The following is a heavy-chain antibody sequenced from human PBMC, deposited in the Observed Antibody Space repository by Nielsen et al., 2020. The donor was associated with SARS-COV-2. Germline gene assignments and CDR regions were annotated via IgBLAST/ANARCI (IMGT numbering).Heavy chain of an antibody. CDR1: GGSISSSSYY. J-gene: IGHJ6*02. D-gene: IGHD5-18*01. V-gene: IGHV4-39*01. CDR3: ASHRRGYSEDYGMDV. Sequence: GSLRLSCTVSGGSISSSSYYWGWIRQPPGKGLEWIGSIYYSGSTYYNPSLKSRVTISVDTSKNQFSLKLSSVTAADMAVYYCASHRRGYSEDYGMDVWGQGTTVTVSS. CDR2: IYYSGST.